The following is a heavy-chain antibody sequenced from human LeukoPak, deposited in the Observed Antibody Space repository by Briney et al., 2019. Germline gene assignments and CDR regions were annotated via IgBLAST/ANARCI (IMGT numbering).Heavy chain of an antibody. V-gene: IGHV3-30-3*01. CDR3: ATTIRTGTTAG. J-gene: IGHJ4*02. CDR1: GFTFSSYA. CDR2: ISYDGSHK. Sequence: PGGSLRLSCAASGFTFSSYAMHWVRQAPGKGLEWVAVISYDGSHKYYADSVKGRFTISRDNSKNTLYLQMNSLRAEDTAVYYCATTIRTGTTAGWGQGTLVTVSS. D-gene: IGHD1-1*01.